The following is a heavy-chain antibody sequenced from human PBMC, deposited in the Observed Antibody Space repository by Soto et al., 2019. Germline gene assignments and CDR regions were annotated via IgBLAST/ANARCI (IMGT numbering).Heavy chain of an antibody. CDR2: INPYNDYT. D-gene: IGHD3-16*01. V-gene: IGHV1-18*01. CDR1: GYTFIRYG. J-gene: IGHJ6*02. Sequence: QVQLAQSANEVKKPGASVRVSCKAAGYTFIRYGIAWVRQAPGQGLEWMGWINPYNDYTVYAQKFQGRVSMTADTSTRTVYMNLRGLKSDDTAVYYCASGGYYDNSWGKLSHYGLDVWGQGTSVSVSS. CDR3: ASGGYYDNSWGKLSHYGLDV.